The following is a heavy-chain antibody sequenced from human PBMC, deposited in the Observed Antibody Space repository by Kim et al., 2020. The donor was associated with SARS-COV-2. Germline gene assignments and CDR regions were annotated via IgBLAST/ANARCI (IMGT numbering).Heavy chain of an antibody. J-gene: IGHJ6*02. Sequence: GGSLRLSCVASGFTFRSYWMTWVRQAPGKGLEWVANIKEDESEKYYVASVEGRFTIYRDNADNSLYLQMNSLRAEDTAVYYCARIRVATPYYGMDVWGQGTTVTVSS. CDR1: GFTFRSYW. V-gene: IGHV3-7*01. D-gene: IGHD5-12*01. CDR2: IKEDESEK. CDR3: ARIRVATPYYGMDV.